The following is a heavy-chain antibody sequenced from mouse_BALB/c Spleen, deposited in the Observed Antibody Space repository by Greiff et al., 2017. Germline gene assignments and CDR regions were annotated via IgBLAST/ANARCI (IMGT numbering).Heavy chain of an antibody. CDR2: INPSTGNT. Sequence: VQRVESGAELAKPGASVKMSCKASGYTFTSYWMHWVKQRPGQGLEWIGYINPSTGNTEYNQKFKDKATLTADKSSSTAYMQLSSLTSEDSAVYYCARSYYDSWFAYWGQGTLVTVSA. J-gene: IGHJ3*01. CDR1: GYTFTSYW. D-gene: IGHD2-4*01. V-gene: IGHV1-7*01. CDR3: ARSYYDSWFAY.